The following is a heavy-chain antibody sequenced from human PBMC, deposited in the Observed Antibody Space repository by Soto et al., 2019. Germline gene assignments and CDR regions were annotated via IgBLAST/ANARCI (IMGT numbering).Heavy chain of an antibody. CDR1: GFTFTNFA. Sequence: EVHLLESGGGLVQPGGSLRLSCAASGFTFTNFAMSWVRQAPGKGLEWVSYIGGRDGTILYADSVKGRFAISRDNSKNTLYLQANSLRAEDRAVYYCTRGPYCDTSSGFLPNYYIAMDVWGRGTTVTVSS. V-gene: IGHV3-23*01. CDR3: TRGPYCDTSSGFLPNYYIAMDV. J-gene: IGHJ6*02. CDR2: IGGRDGTI. D-gene: IGHD6-25*01.